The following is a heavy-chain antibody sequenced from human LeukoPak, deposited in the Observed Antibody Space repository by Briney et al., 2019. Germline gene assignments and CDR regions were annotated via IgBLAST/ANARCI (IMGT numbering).Heavy chain of an antibody. CDR3: AKRGYYDSSGYYAPFDY. CDR2: ISGSAGST. D-gene: IGHD3-22*01. Sequence: GGSLRLSCAASGFTFSSYWMHWVRQAPGKGLVWVSSISGSAGSTYYADSVKGRFTISRDNSKNTLYLQMNSLRAEGTAVYYCAKRGYYDSSGYYAPFDYWGQGTLVTVSS. V-gene: IGHV3-23*01. J-gene: IGHJ4*02. CDR1: GFTFSSYW.